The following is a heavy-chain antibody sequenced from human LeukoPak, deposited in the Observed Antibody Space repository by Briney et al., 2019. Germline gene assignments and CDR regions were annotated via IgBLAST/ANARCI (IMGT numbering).Heavy chain of an antibody. CDR3: ARDGGTYSSGWREDY. CDR1: GGSISSYY. D-gene: IGHD6-19*01. CDR2: IYTSGST. Sequence: SETLSLTCTVSGGSISSYYWSWIRQPAGKGLEWIGRIYTSGSTNYNPSLKSRVTISVDTSKNQFSLKLSSVTAADTAVYYCARDGGTYSSGWREDYWGQGTLVTVSS. J-gene: IGHJ4*02. V-gene: IGHV4-4*07.